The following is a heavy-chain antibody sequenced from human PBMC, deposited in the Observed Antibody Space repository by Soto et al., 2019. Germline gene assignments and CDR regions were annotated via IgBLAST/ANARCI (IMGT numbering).Heavy chain of an antibody. CDR2: VSANADGT. Sequence: GALRLSCATSGFMFRNYAMNWVRQAPGKGLEWVSFVSANADGTFYADSVKGRFSISRDNSKNILYLQMNNLRVEDTAIYYCSKGRLSFDFWGPGTLVTVSS. CDR3: SKGRLSFDF. J-gene: IGHJ4*02. V-gene: IGHV3-23*01. CDR1: GFMFRNYA.